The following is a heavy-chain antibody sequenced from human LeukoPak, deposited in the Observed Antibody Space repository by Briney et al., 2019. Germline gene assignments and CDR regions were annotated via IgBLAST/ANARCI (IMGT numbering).Heavy chain of an antibody. CDR2: IYYSGST. CDR1: GGSFSGYY. J-gene: IGHJ2*01. D-gene: IGHD4-17*01. V-gene: IGHV4-59*01. Sequence: SETLSLTCAVYGGSFSGYYWSWIRQPPGKGLEWIGYIYYSGSTNYNPSLKSRVTISVDTSKNQFSLKLSSVTAADTAVYYCARDETSVYGDYWYFDLWGRGTLVTVSS. CDR3: ARDETSVYGDYWYFDL.